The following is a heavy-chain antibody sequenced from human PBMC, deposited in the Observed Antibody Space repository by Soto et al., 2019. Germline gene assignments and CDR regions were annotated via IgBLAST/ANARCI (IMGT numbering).Heavy chain of an antibody. Sequence: EVHLVESGGGLIQPGRSLRLSCAASGFSFRDYAMHWVRQAPGKGLEWVSSISWNSDTIVYADSVKGRFAISRDNAKDSLYLQMNGLRREDTALYYCVRDGGCSSSSCYHNWFDPWGQGTLVTVSS. J-gene: IGHJ5*02. CDR1: GFSFRDYA. CDR2: ISWNSDTI. V-gene: IGHV3-9*01. D-gene: IGHD2-15*01. CDR3: VRDGGCSSSSCYHNWFDP.